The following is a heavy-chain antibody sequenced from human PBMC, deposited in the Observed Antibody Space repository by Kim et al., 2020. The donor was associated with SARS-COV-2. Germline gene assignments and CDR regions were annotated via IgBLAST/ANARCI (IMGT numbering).Heavy chain of an antibody. CDR1: GGSVSSGSYF. CDR2: IYYSGNT. Sequence: SETLSLTCTVSGGSVSSGSYFWSWIRQPPGKGLEWIGYIYYSGNTNYNPSLKSRVTMSVDTSKNQFSLKLRSVTAADTAVYYCARAPNDFWSGYPYYFDCWGQGTLGTVSS. CDR3: ARAPNDFWSGYPYYFDC. J-gene: IGHJ4*02. V-gene: IGHV4-61*01. D-gene: IGHD3-3*01.